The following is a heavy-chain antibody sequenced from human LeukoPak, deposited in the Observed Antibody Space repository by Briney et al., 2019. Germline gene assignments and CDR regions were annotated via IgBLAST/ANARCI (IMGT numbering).Heavy chain of an antibody. Sequence: ASVKVSCKASGGTFSSYAISWVRQATGQGLERMGWMNPNSGNTGYAQKFQGRVTMTRNTSISTAYMELSSLRSEDTAVYYCARGQTYHSGSYSLDYWGQGTLVTVSS. CDR1: GGTFSSYA. CDR3: ARGQTYHSGSYSLDY. J-gene: IGHJ4*02. D-gene: IGHD1-26*01. V-gene: IGHV1-8*02. CDR2: MNPNSGNT.